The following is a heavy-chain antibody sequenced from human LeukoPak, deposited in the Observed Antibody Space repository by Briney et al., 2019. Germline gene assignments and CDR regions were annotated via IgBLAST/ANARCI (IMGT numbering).Heavy chain of an antibody. CDR3: ARVSGYSQNWFDP. D-gene: IGHD5-12*01. V-gene: IGHV4-59*01. J-gene: IGHJ5*02. CDR1: GGSISSYY. Sequence: SETLSLTCTVSGGSISSYYWSWIRQPPGKGLEWIGYIYYSGSTNYDPSLKSRVTISVDTSKNQFSLKLSSVTAADTAVYYCARVSGYSQNWFDPWGQGTLVTVSS. CDR2: IYYSGST.